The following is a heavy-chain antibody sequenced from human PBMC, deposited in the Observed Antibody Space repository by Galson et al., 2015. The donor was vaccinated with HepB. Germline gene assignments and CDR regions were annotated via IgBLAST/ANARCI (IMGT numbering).Heavy chain of an antibody. D-gene: IGHD2/OR15-2a*01. CDR1: GFTFTSSA. Sequence: SVKVSCKASGFTFTSSAVQWVRQARGQRLEWIGWIVVGSGNTNYAQKFQERVTITRDMSTSTAYMELSSLRSEDTAVYYCAVLSDKLGLMGYMDVWGKGTTVTVSS. V-gene: IGHV1-58*01. J-gene: IGHJ6*03. CDR3: AVLSDKLGLMGYMDV. CDR2: IVVGSGNT.